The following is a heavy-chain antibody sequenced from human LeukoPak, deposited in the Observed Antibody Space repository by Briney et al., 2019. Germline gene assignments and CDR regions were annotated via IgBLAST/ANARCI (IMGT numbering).Heavy chain of an antibody. J-gene: IGHJ4*02. CDR1: GDSITYFY. CDR3: ATSPTIYGSGSYSVY. CDR2: FSSSGST. D-gene: IGHD3-10*01. V-gene: IGHV4-4*07. Sequence: SETLSLTCSVSGDSITYFYWSWIRQAAGKGLEWIGRFSSSGSTDYNASLKSRVTMSVDTSKNQLSLKVISVTAADTAVYYCATSPTIYGSGSYSVYWGQGTLVTVSS.